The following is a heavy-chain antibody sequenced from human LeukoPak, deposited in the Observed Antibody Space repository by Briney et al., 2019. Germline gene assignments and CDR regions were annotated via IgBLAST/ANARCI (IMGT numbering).Heavy chain of an antibody. CDR1: GGSISSSNW. Sequence: SETLSPTCAVYGGSISSSNWWSWVRQPSGKGLEWIGEIYHSGSTNYNPSLKSRVTISVDTSKNQFSLKLSSVTAADTAVYYCARWSVSRGSRYWGQGTLFNVSS. D-gene: IGHD2/OR15-2a*01. CDR3: ARWSVSRGSRY. V-gene: IGHV4-4*02. J-gene: IGHJ4*02. CDR2: IYHSGST.